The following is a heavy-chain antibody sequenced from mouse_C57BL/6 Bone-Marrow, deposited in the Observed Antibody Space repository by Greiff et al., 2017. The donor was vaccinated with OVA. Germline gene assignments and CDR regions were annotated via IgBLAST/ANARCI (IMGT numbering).Heavy chain of an antibody. Sequence: VQLQQSGAELVRPGASVKLSCTASGFNIKDDYMHWVKQRPEQGLEWIGWIDPENGDTEYASKFQGKATITADTSSNTAYLQLSSLTSEDTAVYYCTTSGDGYPWFAYWGQGTLVTVSA. CDR1: GFNIKDDY. J-gene: IGHJ3*01. D-gene: IGHD2-3*01. CDR2: IDPENGDT. V-gene: IGHV14-4*01. CDR3: TTSGDGYPWFAY.